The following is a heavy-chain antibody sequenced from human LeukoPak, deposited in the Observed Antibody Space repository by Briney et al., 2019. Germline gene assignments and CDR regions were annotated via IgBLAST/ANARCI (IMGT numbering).Heavy chain of an antibody. CDR3: AKDPTYSGYGGLDV. J-gene: IGHJ6*04. CDR2: ISYDGSNK. Sequence: GRSLRLSCAASGFTFSSYGMHWVRQAPGKGLEWVAVISYDGSNKYYADSVKGRFTISRDNSKNTLYLQMNSLRAEDTAVYYCAKDPTYSGYGGLDVWGKGTTVSVSS. V-gene: IGHV3-30*18. D-gene: IGHD5-12*01. CDR1: GFTFSSYG.